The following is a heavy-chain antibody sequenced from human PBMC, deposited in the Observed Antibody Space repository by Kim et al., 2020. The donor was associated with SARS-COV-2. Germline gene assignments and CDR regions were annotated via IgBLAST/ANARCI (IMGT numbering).Heavy chain of an antibody. CDR1: GFTFSSYA. CDR3: AGLVNYYDRSGYYY. V-gene: IGHV3-30*04. CDR2: ISYDGSNK. D-gene: IGHD3-22*01. Sequence: GGSLRLSCAASGFTFSSYAMHWVRQAPGKGLEWVAVISYDGSNKYYADSVKGRFTISRDNSKNTLYLQMNSLRAEDTAVYYCAGLVNYYDRSGYYYWCQG. J-gene: IGHJ4*02.